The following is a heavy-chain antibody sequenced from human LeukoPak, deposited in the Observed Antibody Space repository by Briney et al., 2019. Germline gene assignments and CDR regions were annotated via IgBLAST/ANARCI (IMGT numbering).Heavy chain of an antibody. Sequence: SETLSLTCTVSGGSISGYFGSWIRQPAGKGLEWIGRIYATGTTNYNPSLKSRVTMSVDTSKNQFSLNLTSVTAADTAVYYCAREGGGSNRCLDWGQGTLVTVSS. CDR2: IYATGTT. V-gene: IGHV4-4*07. CDR3: AREGGGSNRCLD. D-gene: IGHD3-16*02. J-gene: IGHJ1*01. CDR1: GGSISGYF.